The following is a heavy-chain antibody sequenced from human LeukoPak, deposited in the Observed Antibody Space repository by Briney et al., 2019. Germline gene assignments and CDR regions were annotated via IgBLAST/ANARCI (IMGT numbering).Heavy chain of an antibody. Sequence: ASVKVSCKASGYTFTSYGIIWVRQAPGQGLEWMGWVSAYNGHTNYAQKLQGRVTMTTDTSTSTAYMELRSLRSDDTAVYYCARVGRGPGYYDSRGYYYFDYWGQGTLVTVSS. D-gene: IGHD3-22*01. CDR3: ARVGRGPGYYDSRGYYYFDY. CDR2: VSAYNGHT. J-gene: IGHJ4*02. CDR1: GYTFTSYG. V-gene: IGHV1-18*01.